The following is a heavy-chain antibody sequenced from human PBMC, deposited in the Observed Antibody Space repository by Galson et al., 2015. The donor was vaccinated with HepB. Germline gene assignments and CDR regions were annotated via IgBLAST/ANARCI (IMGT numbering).Heavy chain of an antibody. CDR3: AKGRGWYTGFDS. D-gene: IGHD6-19*01. CDR1: GFTFSYYA. V-gene: IGHV3-23*01. Sequence: SLRLSCAASGFTFSYYAMSWVRQAPGKGLEWISAITPSGDNTYSADSLKGRFSISRDNSKNTVFLQMNSLRADDTAIYFCAKGRGWYTGFDSWGQGALVTVSS. CDR2: ITPSGDNT. J-gene: IGHJ4*02.